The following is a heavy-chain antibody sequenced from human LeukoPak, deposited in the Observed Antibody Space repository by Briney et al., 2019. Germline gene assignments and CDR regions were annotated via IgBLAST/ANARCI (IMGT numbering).Heavy chain of an antibody. Sequence: PGGSVRLSCAASGFTFNNYGMHWVRQAPGKGLEWVAFIRYNGNNQYYADSVKGRFTISRDNSKNTLYPQMNSLKGDDTAVYYCAKDSAFYYIDVWGKGTTVIISS. CDR3: AKDSAFYYIDV. V-gene: IGHV3-30*02. CDR2: IRYNGNNQ. CDR1: GFTFNNYG. J-gene: IGHJ6*03. D-gene: IGHD3-10*01.